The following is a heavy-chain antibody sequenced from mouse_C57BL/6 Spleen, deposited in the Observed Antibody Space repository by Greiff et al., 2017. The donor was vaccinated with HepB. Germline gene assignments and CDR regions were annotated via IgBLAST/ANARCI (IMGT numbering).Heavy chain of an antibody. D-gene: IGHD2-1*01. CDR1: GYTFTDYN. V-gene: IGHV1-18*01. Sequence: VQLQQSGPELVKPGASVKIPCKASGYTFTDYNMDWVKQSHGKSLEWIGDINPNNGGTIYNQKFKGKATLTVDKSSSTAYMELRSLTSEDTAVYYCARNLYGNYAAWFAYWGQGTLVTVSA. CDR2: INPNNGGT. CDR3: ARNLYGNYAAWFAY. J-gene: IGHJ3*01.